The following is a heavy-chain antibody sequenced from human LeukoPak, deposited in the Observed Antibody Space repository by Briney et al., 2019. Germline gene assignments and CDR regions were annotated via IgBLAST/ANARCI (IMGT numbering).Heavy chain of an antibody. J-gene: IGHJ4*02. CDR3: ARDGPSVYFDY. CDR1: GGSINPSC. Sequence: SETLSLTCTVSGGSINPSCYSWIRQPAGKGLEWIGRIYTSGNSDYNPSLKSRVTLSIDTSKNQFSLKLSSVAAADTAVYYCARDGPSVYFDYWGQGTLVTVSS. CDR2: IYTSGNS. V-gene: IGHV4-4*07.